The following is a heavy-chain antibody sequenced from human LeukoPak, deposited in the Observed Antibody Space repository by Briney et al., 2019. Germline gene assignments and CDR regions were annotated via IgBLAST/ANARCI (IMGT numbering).Heavy chain of an antibody. D-gene: IGHD1-14*01. CDR1: GYSSNIHH. CDR3: ARDSGNHHYDMDV. Sequence: GASVKVSCKTSGYSSNIHHVHWVQQAPGQGLEWMGINFFHDGTTSNTQKFPGRLTMTRDTSTSTVYMELSSLRSEDTAVYYCARDSGNHHYDMDVWGQGTTVIVSS. CDR2: NFFHDGTT. V-gene: IGHV1-46*02. J-gene: IGHJ6*02.